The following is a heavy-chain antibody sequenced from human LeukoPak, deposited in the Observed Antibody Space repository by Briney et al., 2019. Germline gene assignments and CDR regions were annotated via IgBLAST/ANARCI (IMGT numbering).Heavy chain of an antibody. D-gene: IGHD5-24*01. Sequence: GGSLRLSCATSGFTFSTYWMSWVRQAPGKGMEWVANIKQDGSETYYADSVNGRFTIFRDNAKNSLYLQMDSLRVEDTAVYYCANGDGFDYWGQGTLVIVSS. CDR1: GFTFSTYW. CDR3: ANGDGFDY. CDR2: IKQDGSET. J-gene: IGHJ4*02. V-gene: IGHV3-7*01.